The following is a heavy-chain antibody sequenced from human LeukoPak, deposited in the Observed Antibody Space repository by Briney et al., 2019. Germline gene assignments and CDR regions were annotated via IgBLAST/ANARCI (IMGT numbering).Heavy chain of an antibody. CDR2: VYHSGST. V-gene: IGHV4-38-2*01. CDR3: ARNQSNGLCDY. Sequence: ASQSLSLTRAVAAYSISSGYYWAWMRQPPGKGLERIGTVYHSGSTYYNPSLKSRVTITVNTSKSQCSLKLSSVTAADTAVYYCARNQSNGLCDYWGQETLVTVS. D-gene: IGHD5-18*01. J-gene: IGHJ4*02. CDR1: AYSISSGYY.